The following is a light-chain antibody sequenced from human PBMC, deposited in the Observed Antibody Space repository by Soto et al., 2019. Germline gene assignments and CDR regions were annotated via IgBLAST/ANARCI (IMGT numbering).Light chain of an antibody. J-gene: IGLJ2*01. CDR3: SSQGGSGSNAFVV. V-gene: IGLV2-8*01. Sequence: QSALTQPPSASGSPGQSVTISCTGTSSDVGGYNYVSWYQQYPGKAPKLMIYEVTKRPSGVPDRFSGSTSGNTASLTVSGLQAEDEADYSCSSQGGSGSNAFVVYGGGTKLTVL. CDR2: EVT. CDR1: SSDVGGYNY.